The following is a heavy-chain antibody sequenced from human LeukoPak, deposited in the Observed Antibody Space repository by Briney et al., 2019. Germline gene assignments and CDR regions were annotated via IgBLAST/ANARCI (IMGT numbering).Heavy chain of an antibody. CDR2: IYYSGST. CDR1: GGSVSSGGYY. D-gene: IGHD3-22*01. J-gene: IGHJ4*02. CDR3: ARRSLYYFDSSGHSQYYFDY. Sequence: PSQTLSLTCTVSGGSVSSGGYYWSWIRQHPGKGLEWIGYIYYSGSTYYNPSLKSRVTMSVDTSKNQFSLSLSSVTAADTAAYYCARRSLYYFDSSGHSQYYFDYWGQGTLVTVSS. V-gene: IGHV4-31*03.